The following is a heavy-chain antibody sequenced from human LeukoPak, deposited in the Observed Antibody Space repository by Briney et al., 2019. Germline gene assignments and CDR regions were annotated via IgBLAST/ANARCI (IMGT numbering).Heavy chain of an antibody. CDR1: GYTFTSYG. V-gene: IGHV1-18*01. Sequence: ASVKVSCKASGYTFTSYGITWVRQAPGQGLEWMGWISANNGNTNYQRKLQGRVTMTTDTSTSTAYMELNSLRSEDTAVYYCATDSDPWGPAAGTIDYWGQGTLVTVSS. D-gene: IGHD6-13*01. CDR2: ISANNGNT. J-gene: IGHJ4*02. CDR3: ATDSDPWGPAAGTIDY.